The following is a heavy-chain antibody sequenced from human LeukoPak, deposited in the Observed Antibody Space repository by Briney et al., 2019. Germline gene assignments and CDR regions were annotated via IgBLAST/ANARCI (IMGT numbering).Heavy chain of an antibody. CDR3: ARDSSSSWYWGDY. CDR1: GFTFSSYG. CDR2: IWYDGSNK. V-gene: IGHV3-33*01. D-gene: IGHD6-13*01. J-gene: IGHJ4*02. Sequence: GGSLRLSCAASGFTFSSYGMHWVRQAPGKGLEWVAVIWYDGSNKYYADSVKGRFTISRDNSKNTLYLQMNSLRAEDTAVYYCARDSSSSWYWGDYWGQGTLVTVSS.